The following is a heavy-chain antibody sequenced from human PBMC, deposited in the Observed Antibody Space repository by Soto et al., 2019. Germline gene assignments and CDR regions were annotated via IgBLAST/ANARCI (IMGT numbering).Heavy chain of an antibody. V-gene: IGHV1-3*01. CDR3: ARDLGGWTDY. D-gene: IGHD6-19*01. J-gene: IGHJ4*02. Sequence: QVQLVQSGAEVKKPGASVKVSCKASGYTFTSYAMQWVRQAPGQRLEWMGWINAGNGNTKYSQKFQGRVTITRDTSASTAYMQMTSLRSEDTAVYYCARDLGGWTDYWRQGTLVTVSS. CDR1: GYTFTSYA. CDR2: INAGNGNT.